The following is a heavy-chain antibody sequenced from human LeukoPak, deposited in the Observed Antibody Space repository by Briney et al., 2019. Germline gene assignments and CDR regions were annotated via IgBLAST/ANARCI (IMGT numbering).Heavy chain of an antibody. D-gene: IGHD4-23*01. V-gene: IGHV3-23*01. CDR1: GFVFSSQD. Sequence: PGGSLRLSCAASGFVFSSQDMGWVRQAPGKGLEWVSAISDGGSRTYYADSVKGRFTISRDNAKNSLYLQMNSLRAEDTAVYYCAAPLGDYGGNRRYFDLWGRGTLVTVSS. J-gene: IGHJ2*01. CDR2: ISDGGSRT. CDR3: AAPLGDYGGNRRYFDL.